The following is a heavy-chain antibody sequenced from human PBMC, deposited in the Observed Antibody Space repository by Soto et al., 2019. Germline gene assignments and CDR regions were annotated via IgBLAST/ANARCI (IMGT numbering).Heavy chain of an antibody. V-gene: IGHV3-74*01. CDR3: ARARAYSSSWYAKSYYYYGMDV. CDR1: GFTFSSYW. Sequence: GGSLRLSCAASGFTFSSYWMHWVRQAPGKGLVWVSRINSDGSSTSYADSVKGRFTISRDNAKNTLYLQMNSLRAEDTAVYYCARARAYSSSWYAKSYYYYGMDVWGQGTTVAVSS. J-gene: IGHJ6*02. D-gene: IGHD6-13*01. CDR2: INSDGSST.